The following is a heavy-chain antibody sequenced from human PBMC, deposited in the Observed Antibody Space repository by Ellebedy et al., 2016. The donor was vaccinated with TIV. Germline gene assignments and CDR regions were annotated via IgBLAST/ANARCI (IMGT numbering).Heavy chain of an antibody. CDR1: GFTFSSYG. J-gene: IGHJ4*02. V-gene: IGHV3-7*01. Sequence: GGSLRLSXAASGFTFSSYGMHWVRQAPGKGLEWVANIKQDGSEKYYVDSVKGRFTISRDNAKNSLYLQMNSLRAEDTAVYYCARSPLRYFDWLSSAESYYFDYWGQGTLVTVSS. CDR3: ARSPLRYFDWLSSAESYYFDY. D-gene: IGHD3-9*01. CDR2: IKQDGSEK.